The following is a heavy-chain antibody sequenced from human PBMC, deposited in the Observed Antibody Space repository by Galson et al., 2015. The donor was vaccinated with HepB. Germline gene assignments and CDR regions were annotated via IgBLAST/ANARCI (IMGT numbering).Heavy chain of an antibody. CDR2: IYWDDDK. Sequence: PALVKPTQTLTLTCTFSGFSLSTSGVGVGWIRQPPGKALEWLALIYWDDDKRYSPSLKSRLTITKDTSKNQVVLTMTNMDPVDTATYYCAHRRPLLIAAAALNLFDPWGQGTLGTVSS. V-gene: IGHV2-5*02. CDR3: AHRRPLLIAAAALNLFDP. J-gene: IGHJ5*02. D-gene: IGHD6-13*01. CDR1: GFSLSTSGVG.